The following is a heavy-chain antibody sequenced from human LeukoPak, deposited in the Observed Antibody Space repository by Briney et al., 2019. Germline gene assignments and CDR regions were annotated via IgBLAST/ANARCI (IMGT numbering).Heavy chain of an antibody. Sequence: SETLSLTCTVSGYSISSGYYWGWIRQPPGKGLEWIGSIYHSGSTYYNPSLKSRVTISVDTSKNQFSLKLSSVTAADTAVYFCARAYRSSWYANWFDPWGQGTLVTVSS. CDR3: ARAYRSSWYANWFDP. J-gene: IGHJ5*02. CDR2: IYHSGST. CDR1: GYSISSGYY. D-gene: IGHD6-13*01. V-gene: IGHV4-38-2*02.